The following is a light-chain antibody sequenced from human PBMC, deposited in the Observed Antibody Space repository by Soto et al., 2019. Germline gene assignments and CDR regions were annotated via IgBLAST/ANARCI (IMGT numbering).Light chain of an antibody. CDR2: KAS. V-gene: IGKV1-5*03. CDR1: QTISSW. Sequence: DIQMTQSPSTLSASVGDIVSITWRASQTISSWLAWYQQKPGKAPKLLIYKASTLKSGVPSRFSGSGSGTEFTLTISSLQPDDFATYYCQHYNSYSEAFGQGTKVDI. CDR3: QHYNSYSEA. J-gene: IGKJ1*01.